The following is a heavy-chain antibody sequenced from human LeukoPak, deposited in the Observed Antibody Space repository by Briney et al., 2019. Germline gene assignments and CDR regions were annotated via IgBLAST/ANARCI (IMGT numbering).Heavy chain of an antibody. D-gene: IGHD3-10*01. J-gene: IGHJ6*02. CDR3: ARGGGSGSNGMDV. V-gene: IGHV1-18*01. CDR1: GYTFTSYD. CDR2: ISGYNGNT. Sequence: SVTVSCKASGYTFTSYDISWVRLAPGRGLEWMGWISGYNGNTNYGQKFQGRITVTTDKSTSTAYMELRSLRSDDTAVYYCARGGGSGSNGMDVWGQGTTGTVSS.